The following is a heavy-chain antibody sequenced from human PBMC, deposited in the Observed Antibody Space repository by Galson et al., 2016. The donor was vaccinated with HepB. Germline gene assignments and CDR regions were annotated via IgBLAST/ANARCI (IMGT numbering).Heavy chain of an antibody. CDR2: IYFTGST. V-gene: IGHV4-39*01. CDR1: GGSISSSSYY. Sequence: LSLTCTVSGGSISSSSYYWGWIRQPPGKGLEWIGSIYFTGSTYYNPSPNRRFTISVDTAKNQFSLKLGSVTAADTAVYYCARHFTRTRPRTAWRTQIGWFDPWGQGTLVTVSS. CDR3: ARHFTRTRPRTAWRTQIGWFDP. D-gene: IGHD1-14*01. J-gene: IGHJ5*02.